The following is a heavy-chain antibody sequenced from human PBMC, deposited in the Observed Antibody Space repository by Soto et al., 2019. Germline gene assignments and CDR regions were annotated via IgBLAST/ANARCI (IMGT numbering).Heavy chain of an antibody. CDR1: GGSISSSSYY. Sequence: SETLSLTCTVSGGSISSSSYYWGWIRQPPGKGLEWIGSIYYSGSTYYNPSLKSRVTISVDTSKNQFSLKLSSVTAADTAVYYCAIQIYYDSSGHVGYWGQGTLVTVSS. CDR2: IYYSGST. J-gene: IGHJ4*02. V-gene: IGHV4-39*01. CDR3: AIQIYYDSSGHVGY. D-gene: IGHD3-22*01.